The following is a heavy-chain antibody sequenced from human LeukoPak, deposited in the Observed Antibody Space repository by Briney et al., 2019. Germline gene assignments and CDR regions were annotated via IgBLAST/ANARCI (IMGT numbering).Heavy chain of an antibody. CDR2: INSDGDST. D-gene: IGHD2/OR15-2a*01. J-gene: IGHJ4*02. CDR1: GFTFSSYA. V-gene: IGHV3-64D*06. CDR3: VKTPYSSTWYVGDY. Sequence: GGSLRLSCSASGFTFSSYAMHWVRQAAGEGLEYVSAINSDGDSTYFADSVKGRFTISRDNSKNTLYLQMSSLRPEDSAVYYCVKTPYSSTWYVGDYWGQGTLVTVSS.